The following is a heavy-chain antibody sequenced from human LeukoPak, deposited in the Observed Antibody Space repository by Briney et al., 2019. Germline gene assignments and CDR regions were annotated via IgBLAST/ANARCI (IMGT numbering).Heavy chain of an antibody. CDR1: GFTFSSVW. Sequence: GGSLRLSCAASGFTFSSVWMSWVRQAPGKGMEWVGRIKSKTDGGTTDYAAPVKGRFSISRDDSKNTLYLQMNSLKTEDTAVYYCTTGRHIVVARIDYWGQGTLVTVSS. CDR3: TTGRHIVVARIDY. V-gene: IGHV3-15*01. CDR2: IKSKTDGGTT. J-gene: IGHJ4*02. D-gene: IGHD2-21*01.